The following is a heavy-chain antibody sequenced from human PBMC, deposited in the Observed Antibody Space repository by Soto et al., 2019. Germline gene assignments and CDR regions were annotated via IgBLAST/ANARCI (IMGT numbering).Heavy chain of an antibody. Sequence: GGSLRLSCAASGFTFSRYWMNWVRQAPGKGLEWVANIKQDGTEKNYVDSVKGRFTISRDNAGKSLYLQMDSLRAEDTAVYFCARGDTPMITGMDSFDIWGQGTMVTVSS. CDR2: IKQDGTEK. V-gene: IGHV3-7*01. CDR3: ARGDTPMITGMDSFDI. J-gene: IGHJ3*02. CDR1: GFTFSRYW. D-gene: IGHD5-18*01.